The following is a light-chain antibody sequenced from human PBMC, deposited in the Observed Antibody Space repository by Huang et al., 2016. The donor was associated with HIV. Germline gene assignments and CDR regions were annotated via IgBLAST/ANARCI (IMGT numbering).Light chain of an antibody. J-gene: IGKJ4*01. V-gene: IGKV3-20*01. CDR1: QSVSSSY. Sequence: EIVLTQSPGTLSLSPGERATLSCRASQSVSSSYLAWYQQKPGQAPRLLIYGASSRANGIPDRFSGRGSGTDFTLTISRLEPEDFAVYSCQQYGSSPTFGGGTKVEIK. CDR3: QQYGSSPT. CDR2: GAS.